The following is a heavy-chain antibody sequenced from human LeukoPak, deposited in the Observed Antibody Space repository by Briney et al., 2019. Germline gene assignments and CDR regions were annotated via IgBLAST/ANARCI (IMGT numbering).Heavy chain of an antibody. Sequence: PGGSLRLSCAASGFTFSSYAMSWVRQAPGKGLEWVSVIYSGGSTYYADSVKGRFTISRDNSKNTLYLQMNSLRAEDTAVYYCARGAGYYDSSGYFDFWGQGTLVTVSS. V-gene: IGHV3-66*01. CDR1: GFTFSSYA. CDR2: IYSGGST. J-gene: IGHJ4*02. D-gene: IGHD3-22*01. CDR3: ARGAGYYDSSGYFDF.